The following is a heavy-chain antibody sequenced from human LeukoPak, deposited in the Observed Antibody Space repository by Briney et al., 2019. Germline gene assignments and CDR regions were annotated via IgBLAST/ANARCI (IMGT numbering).Heavy chain of an antibody. D-gene: IGHD1-14*01. V-gene: IGHV3-23*01. CDR3: ATPRIDY. CDR1: GFTFSSYS. Sequence: GGSLRLSCAASGFTFSSYSMNWVRQAPGKGLEWVSTISFSGGSTFYTDSVKGRFTISRDNFKNTVFLQMNSLRVEDTAVYYCATPRIDYWGQGTLVSVSS. CDR2: ISFSGGST. J-gene: IGHJ4*02.